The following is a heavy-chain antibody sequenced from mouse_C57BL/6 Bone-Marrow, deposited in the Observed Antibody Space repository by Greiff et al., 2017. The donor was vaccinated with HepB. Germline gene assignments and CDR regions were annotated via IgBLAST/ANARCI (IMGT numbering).Heavy chain of an antibody. V-gene: IGHV5-4*03. CDR3: AIAYYSNTGDYAMYY. CDR2: ISDGGSYT. CDR1: GFTFSSYA. J-gene: IGHJ4*01. Sequence: EVKLVESGGGLVKPGGSLKLSCAASGFTFSSYAMSWVRQTPEKRLEWVATISDGGSYTYYPDNVKGRFTISRDNAKNNLYLQMSHLKSEDTAMYYWAIAYYSNTGDYAMYYWGQGTPVTVSS. D-gene: IGHD2-5*01.